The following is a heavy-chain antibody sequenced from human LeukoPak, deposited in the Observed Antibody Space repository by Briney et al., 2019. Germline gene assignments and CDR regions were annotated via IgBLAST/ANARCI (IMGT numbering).Heavy chain of an antibody. J-gene: IGHJ5*02. D-gene: IGHD2-21*01. CDR2: INPNSGGT. V-gene: IGHV1-2*02. CDR1: GYSFTDYY. Sequence: ASVKVSCKTSGYSFTDYYMHWVRQAPGQGLEWMGWINPNSGGTSSAQKFQGRVTMTRDTSITTVYMEVSWLTSDDTAIYYCARADRLDGGPYLIGPWGHGTLVTVSS. CDR3: ARADRLDGGPYLIGP.